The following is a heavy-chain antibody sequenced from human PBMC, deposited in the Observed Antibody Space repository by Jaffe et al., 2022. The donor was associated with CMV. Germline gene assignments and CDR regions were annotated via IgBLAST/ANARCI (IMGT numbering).Heavy chain of an antibody. CDR3: ARDYTGTTDYYYYYGMDV. J-gene: IGHJ6*02. Sequence: EVQLVESGGGLVKPGGSLRLSCAASGFTFSSYSMNWVRQAPGKGLEWVSSISSSSSYIYYADSVKGRFTISRDNAKNSLYLQMNSLRAEDTAVYYCARDYTGTTDYYYYYGMDVWGQGTTVTVSS. V-gene: IGHV3-21*01. CDR2: ISSSSSYI. CDR1: GFTFSSYS. D-gene: IGHD1-1*01.